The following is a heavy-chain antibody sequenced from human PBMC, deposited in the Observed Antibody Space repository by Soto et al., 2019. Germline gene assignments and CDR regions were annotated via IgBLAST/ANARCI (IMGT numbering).Heavy chain of an antibody. CDR2: IYYSGNT. D-gene: IGHD5-18*01. CDR1: GDSVTSGDYY. J-gene: IGHJ5*01. V-gene: IGHV4-61*08. Sequence: SETLSLTCTVSGDSVTSGDYYWSWIRQPPGKGLEWIGYIYYSGNTNYSPPLKSRAAISLDTSHNQFSLKLSSVTAADTAVYFCARIPVDTYMTYWFDPWGQGTLVTVSS. CDR3: ARIPVDTYMTYWFDP.